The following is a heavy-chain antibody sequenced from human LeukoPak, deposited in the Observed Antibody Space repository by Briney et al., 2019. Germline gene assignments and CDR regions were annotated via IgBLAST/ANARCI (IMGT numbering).Heavy chain of an antibody. CDR1: GGSFSGYY. CDR3: ARLGPYYDYVWGSYRMPYYFDY. V-gene: IGHV4-34*01. CDR2: INHSGST. D-gene: IGHD3-16*02. Sequence: SETLSLTCAVYGGSFSGYYWSWIRQPPGKGLEWIGEINHSGSTNHNPSLKSRVTISVDTSKNQFSLKLSSVTAADTAVYYCARLGPYYDYVWGSYRMPYYFDYWGQGTLVTVSS. J-gene: IGHJ4*02.